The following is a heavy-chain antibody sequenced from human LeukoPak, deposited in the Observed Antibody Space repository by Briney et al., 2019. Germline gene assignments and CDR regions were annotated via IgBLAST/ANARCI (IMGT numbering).Heavy chain of an antibody. Sequence: ASVKVSCKASGGTFSSYAISWVRQAPGQGLEWMGGIIPIFGTANYAQKFQGRVTITTDESTSTAYMELSSLRSEDTAVYYCARGEVVVVPAAGMGAFDIWGQGTMVTVSS. CDR1: GGTFSSYA. D-gene: IGHD2-2*01. CDR2: IIPIFGTA. J-gene: IGHJ3*02. V-gene: IGHV1-69*05. CDR3: ARGEVVVVPAAGMGAFDI.